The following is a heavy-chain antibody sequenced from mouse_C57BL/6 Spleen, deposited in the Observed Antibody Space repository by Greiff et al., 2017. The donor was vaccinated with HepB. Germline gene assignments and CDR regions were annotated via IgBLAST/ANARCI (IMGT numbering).Heavy chain of an antibody. D-gene: IGHD3-3*01. CDR1: GYTFTSYW. CDR2: IDPSDSYT. Sequence: QVQLQQPGAELVMPGASVKLSCKASGYTFTSYWMHWVKQRPGQGLEWIGEIDPSDSYTNYNQKFKGKSTLTVDKSSSTAYMQLSSLTSEDSAVYYCARRGPLAWFAYWGQGTLVTVSA. J-gene: IGHJ3*01. V-gene: IGHV1-69*01. CDR3: ARRGPLAWFAY.